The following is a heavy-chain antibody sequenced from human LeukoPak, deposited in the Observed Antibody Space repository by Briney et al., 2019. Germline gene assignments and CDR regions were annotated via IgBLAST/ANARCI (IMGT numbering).Heavy chain of an antibody. CDR1: GFTFNKYW. J-gene: IGHJ5*02. CDR2: IKEDGSEK. V-gene: IGHV3-7*01. CDR3: ARGRSGSSFDP. D-gene: IGHD3-10*01. Sequence: GGSLRLSCAAAGFTFNKYWMSWVRQAKGKGLECVAKIKEDGSEKHYVDSVKGRFTISRDNAENSLYLQMNSLRAEDTAVYYCARGRSGSSFDPWGQGTLVTVSS.